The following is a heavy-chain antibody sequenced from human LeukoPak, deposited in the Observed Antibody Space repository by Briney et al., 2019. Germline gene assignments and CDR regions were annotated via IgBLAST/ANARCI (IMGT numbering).Heavy chain of an antibody. D-gene: IGHD3-3*01. CDR1: GGSFSGYY. CDR2: INHSGST. J-gene: IGHJ5*02. V-gene: IGHV4-34*01. Sequence: SETLSLTCAVYGGSFSGYYWSWIRQPPGKGLEWIGEINHSGSTNYNPSLKSRVTISVDTSKNQFSLKLSSVTAADTAVYYCARTIYDFWSGPFDPWGQGTLVTVSS. CDR3: ARTIYDFWSGPFDP.